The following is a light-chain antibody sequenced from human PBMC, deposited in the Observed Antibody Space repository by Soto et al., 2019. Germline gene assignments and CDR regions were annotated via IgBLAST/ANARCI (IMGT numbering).Light chain of an antibody. V-gene: IGLV6-57*04. CDR3: QSFYGANWV. CDR1: SGSIAFNY. J-gene: IGLJ3*02. Sequence: LTQPLSVSESPGKTVTISCTRSSGSIAFNYVQWYQQRPGSAPTTVIYEDTQRPSGVPDRFSGSIDSSSNSASLTISGLKTEDEAHYYCQSFYGANWVFGGGTKVTVL. CDR2: EDT.